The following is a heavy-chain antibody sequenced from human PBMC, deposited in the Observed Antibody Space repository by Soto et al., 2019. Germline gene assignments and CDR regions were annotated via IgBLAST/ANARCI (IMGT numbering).Heavy chain of an antibody. CDR3: ARDGVGVTAFWGYLDY. J-gene: IGHJ4*02. V-gene: IGHV3-33*01. D-gene: IGHD2-8*01. CDR1: GSIFRGYG. CDR2: IRFDGSNI. Sequence: QVQLVESGGGVVQPGRSLRLSCAASGSIFRGYGMHWIRQAPGKGLEWVAVIRFDGSNINYADSVMGRFTISRDNSKNTLYLEMNSLRVEGTAVYYCARDGVGVTAFWGYLDYWGQGTLVTVSS.